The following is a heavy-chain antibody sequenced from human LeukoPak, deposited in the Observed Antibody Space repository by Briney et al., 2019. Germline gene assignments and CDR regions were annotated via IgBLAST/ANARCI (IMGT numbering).Heavy chain of an antibody. CDR3: AKAAGHIVVVTAMN. V-gene: IGHV3-23*01. Sequence: GGSLRLSCAASGFTVSSNYMSWVRQAPGKGLEWVSAISGSVGSTYYADSVKGRFTISRDNSKNTLYLQMNSLRAEDTAVYYCAKAAGHIVVVTAMNWGQGTLVTVSS. CDR1: GFTVSSNY. D-gene: IGHD2-21*02. J-gene: IGHJ4*02. CDR2: ISGSVGST.